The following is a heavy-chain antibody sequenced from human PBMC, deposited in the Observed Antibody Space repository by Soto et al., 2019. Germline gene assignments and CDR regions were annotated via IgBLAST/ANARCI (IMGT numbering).Heavy chain of an antibody. CDR1: GGSISSYY. CDR2: IYYSGST. V-gene: IGHV4-59*01. Sequence: SETLSLTCTVSGGSISSYYWSWIRQPPGKGLEWIGYIYYSGSTNYNPSLKSRVTISVDTSKNQFSLKLSSVAAADTAVYYCARVGQGRGRIAARYYYYYYMDVWGKGTTVTVSS. J-gene: IGHJ6*03. CDR3: ARVGQGRGRIAARYYYYYYMDV. D-gene: IGHD6-13*01.